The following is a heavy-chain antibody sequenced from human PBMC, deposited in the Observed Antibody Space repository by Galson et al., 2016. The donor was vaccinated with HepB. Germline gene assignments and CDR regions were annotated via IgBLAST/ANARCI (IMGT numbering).Heavy chain of an antibody. CDR3: ARSGSYSYAFDI. CDR2: IWYDGSNR. D-gene: IGHD3-10*01. Sequence: SLRLSCAASGFTFSSYGMHWVRQAPGKGLEWVALIWYDGSNRFYADSVKGRFTISRDNSKHTLHLQMNSLRAEDTAVYYCARSGSYSYAFDIWGQGTMVTASS. V-gene: IGHV3-33*01. CDR1: GFTFSSYG. J-gene: IGHJ3*02.